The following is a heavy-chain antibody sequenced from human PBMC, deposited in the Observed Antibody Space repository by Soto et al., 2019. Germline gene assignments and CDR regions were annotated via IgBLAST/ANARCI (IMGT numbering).Heavy chain of an antibody. CDR3: ARRWGGTFDY. V-gene: IGHV4-59*01. CDR2: IYYSGST. Sequence: ADTLSLTCTVSGGSISRYYWSWIRQPPGKGLEWIGYIYYSGSTNYNPSLKSRVTISVDTSKNQFSLKLSSVTAADTAVYYCARRWGGTFDYWGQGTLVTVSS. J-gene: IGHJ4*02. CDR1: GGSISRYY. D-gene: IGHD2-21*01.